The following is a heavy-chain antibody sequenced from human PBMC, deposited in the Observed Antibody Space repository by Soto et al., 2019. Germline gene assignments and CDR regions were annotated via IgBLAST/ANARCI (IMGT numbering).Heavy chain of an antibody. J-gene: IGHJ4*02. CDR2: INAGNGYT. Sequence: QVQLVQSGAEVKEPGASVKVSCKASGYSFSDYAIHWVRQAPGHRLEWMAWINAGNGYTEYSQIFQGRVTTTTDTSASTAYMQLSSLRSEDTAVYYCMRSPYAVAGPFDYWGQGTLVTVSS. D-gene: IGHD6-19*01. CDR1: GYSFSDYA. CDR3: MRSPYAVAGPFDY. V-gene: IGHV1-3*01.